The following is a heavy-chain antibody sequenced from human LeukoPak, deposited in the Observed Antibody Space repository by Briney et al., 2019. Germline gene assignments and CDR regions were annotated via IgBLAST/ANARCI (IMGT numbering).Heavy chain of an antibody. Sequence: PSETLSLTCTVSGGSISSGDYYWSWIRQPPRKGLEWVGDISYSGGTYYNPSLKSRITISVDTSKNQFSLKLSSVTAADTAVYYCARAPSLTYYDFWSGSDDAFDIWGQGTMVTVSS. CDR3: ARAPSLTYYDFWSGSDDAFDI. D-gene: IGHD3-3*01. V-gene: IGHV4-30-4*08. J-gene: IGHJ3*02. CDR2: ISYSGGT. CDR1: GGSISSGDYY.